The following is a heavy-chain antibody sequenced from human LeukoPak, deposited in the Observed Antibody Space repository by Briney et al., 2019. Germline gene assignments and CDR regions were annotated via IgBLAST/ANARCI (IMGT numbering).Heavy chain of an antibody. CDR3: VGVTGDY. J-gene: IGHJ4*02. CDR1: GFTFSSYA. CDR2: ISYDGSNK. D-gene: IGHD1-14*01. V-gene: IGHV3-30*01. Sequence: GGSLRLSCAASGFTFSSYAMHWVRQAPGKGLEWVAVISYDGSNKYYADSVKGRFTISRDNSKNTLYLQMNSLRAEDTAVYYCVGVTGDYWGQGTLVTVSS.